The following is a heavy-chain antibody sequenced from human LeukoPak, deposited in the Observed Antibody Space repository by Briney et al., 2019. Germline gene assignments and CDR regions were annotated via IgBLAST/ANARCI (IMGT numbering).Heavy chain of an antibody. CDR1: GGSISSSSYY. J-gene: IGHJ6*04. CDR3: ARHLGYYYGMDV. CDR2: IYYSGST. Sequence: PSETLSLTCTVSGGSISSSSYYWGWIRQPPGKGLEWIGSIYYSGSTYYNPSLKSRVTISVDTSKNQFSLKLSSVTAADTAVYYCARHLGYYYGMDVWGRGTTVTVSS. V-gene: IGHV4-39*01.